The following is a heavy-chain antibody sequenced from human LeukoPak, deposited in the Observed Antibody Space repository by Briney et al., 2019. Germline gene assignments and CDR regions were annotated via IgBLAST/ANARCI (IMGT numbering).Heavy chain of an antibody. D-gene: IGHD6-19*01. V-gene: IGHV3-66*02. Sequence: GGSLRLSCAASGFTFDDYGMSWVRQAPGKGLEWVSVIYSGGSTYYADSVKGRFTISRDNSKNTLYLQMNSLRAEDTAVYYCAKSGGGYSSGWFYWGQGTLVTVSS. J-gene: IGHJ4*02. CDR2: IYSGGST. CDR1: GFTFDDYG. CDR3: AKSGGGYSSGWFY.